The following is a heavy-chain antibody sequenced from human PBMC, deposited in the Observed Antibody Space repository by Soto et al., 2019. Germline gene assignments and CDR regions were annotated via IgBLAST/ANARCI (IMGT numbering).Heavy chain of an antibody. CDR2: IIPIFGTI. V-gene: IGHV1-69*12. CDR3: AREWFTFGPVAVGRAFDI. D-gene: IGHD3-10*01. Sequence: QVQLVQSGTEVKKPGSSVKVSCKAYGGTFGSNAISWVRLAPGQGLEWMGGIIPIFGTINNAQKFQDRVTITADESANIFYLELSSLRSEDTAIYYCAREWFTFGPVAVGRAFDIWGHWSLVTVS. J-gene: IGHJ3*02. CDR1: GGTFGSNA.